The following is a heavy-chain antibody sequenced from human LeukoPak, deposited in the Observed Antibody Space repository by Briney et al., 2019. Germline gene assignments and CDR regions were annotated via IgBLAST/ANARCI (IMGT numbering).Heavy chain of an antibody. V-gene: IGHV4-31*03. CDR2: IYYSGST. CDR1: GGSLSSGGYY. J-gene: IGHJ4*02. CDR3: ARQERYDFWSGYLDY. D-gene: IGHD3-3*01. Sequence: SETLSLTCTVSGGSLSSGGYYWSWIRQHPGKGLEWIGYIYYSGSTYYNPSLKSRVTISVDTSKNQFSLKLSSVTAADTAVYYCARQERYDFWSGYLDYWGQGTLVTVSS.